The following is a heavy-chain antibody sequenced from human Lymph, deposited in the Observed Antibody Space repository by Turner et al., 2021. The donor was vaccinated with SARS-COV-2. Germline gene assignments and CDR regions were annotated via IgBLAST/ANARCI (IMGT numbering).Heavy chain of an antibody. CDR2: IIPILGIA. Sequence: QVHLVQSGAVVKKPGSSVKLSCTASGGTFSTYVISWVRQAPGQGLGWMGGIIPILGIANDAQKFQGIVTITADKSTSTAYMELSSRRSEDTAVYHCARRHSGNYDAFDIWGQGTMVTVSS. D-gene: IGHD1-26*01. V-gene: IGHV1-69*10. CDR1: GGTFSTYV. CDR3: ARRHSGNYDAFDI. J-gene: IGHJ3*02.